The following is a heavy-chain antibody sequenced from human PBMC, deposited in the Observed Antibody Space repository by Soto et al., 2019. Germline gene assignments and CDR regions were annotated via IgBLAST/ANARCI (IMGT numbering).Heavy chain of an antibody. J-gene: IGHJ4*02. Sequence: QVQLVQSGAEVKKPGASVKVSCKTSGYTFTNYYIHWVRQAPGQGPEWMGWINPNSCGTNYAQRFQGRVTMTRDTSSSTAYMELGRLTTDDTAVYYCGRDRGSVYHQLAYWGQGTLVTVSS. D-gene: IGHD6-13*01. V-gene: IGHV1-2*02. CDR3: GRDRGSVYHQLAY. CDR1: GYTFTNYY. CDR2: INPNSCGT.